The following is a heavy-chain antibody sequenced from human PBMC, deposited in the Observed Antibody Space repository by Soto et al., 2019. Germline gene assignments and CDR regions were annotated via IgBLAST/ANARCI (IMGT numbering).Heavy chain of an antibody. CDR2: ISSRSNYI. Sequence: EVQLVESGGGLVKPGGSLRLSCAASGFTFSSHTINWVRQAPGKGLEWVSSISSRSNYIYYADSVKGRFTISRDNAKNSGYLQMNSLGDDDKAVYYCARGMGAPDYWGQGTLVTVSS. CDR3: ARGMGAPDY. V-gene: IGHV3-21*06. J-gene: IGHJ4*02. D-gene: IGHD3-16*01. CDR1: GFTFSSHT.